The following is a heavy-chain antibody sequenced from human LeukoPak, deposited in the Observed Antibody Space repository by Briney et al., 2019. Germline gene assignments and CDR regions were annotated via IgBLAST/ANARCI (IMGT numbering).Heavy chain of an antibody. J-gene: IGHJ4*02. CDR3: ARPYSSSWYGVFAF. V-gene: IGHV3-7*01. D-gene: IGHD6-13*01. Sequence: GGSLRLSCAASGFTFSSYWMSWVRQAPGKGPEWVANVKQDGSERYYVDSVKGRFTIPRDNAKNSLYLQMNSLRAEDTAVYYCARPYSSSWYGVFAFWGQGTLVTVSS. CDR2: VKQDGSER. CDR1: GFTFSSYW.